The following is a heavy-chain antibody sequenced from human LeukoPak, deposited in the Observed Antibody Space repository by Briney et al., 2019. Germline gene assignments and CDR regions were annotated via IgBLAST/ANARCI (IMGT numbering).Heavy chain of an antibody. CDR2: IYYSGST. CDR1: GGSISSGDYY. Sequence: SQTLSLTCTVSGGSISSGDYYWSWIRQPPGKGLEWIGYIYYSGSTNYNPSLKSRVTISVDTSKNQFSLKLSSVTAADTAVYYCARVQDRYYYDSSGYIHWGQGTLVTVSS. CDR3: ARVQDRYYYDSSGYIH. D-gene: IGHD3-22*01. J-gene: IGHJ4*02. V-gene: IGHV4-61*08.